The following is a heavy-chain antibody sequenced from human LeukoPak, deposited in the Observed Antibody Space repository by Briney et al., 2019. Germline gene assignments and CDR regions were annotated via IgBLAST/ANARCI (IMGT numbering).Heavy chain of an antibody. D-gene: IGHD3-10*01. CDR3: ATYPITYYYGSGSPYYFDY. V-gene: IGHV1-24*01. J-gene: IGHJ4*02. CDR2: FDPEDGET. Sequence: ASVKVSSKVFGYTLTELSIHWVRQAPGKGGEWMGGFDPEDGETNYAQKLQGRVTMTEDTSTDTAYMELSSLRSEDTAVYYCATYPITYYYGSGSPYYFDYWGQGTLVTVSS. CDR1: GYTLTELS.